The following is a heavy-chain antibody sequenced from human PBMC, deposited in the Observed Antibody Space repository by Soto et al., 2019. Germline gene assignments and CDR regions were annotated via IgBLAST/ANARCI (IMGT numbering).Heavy chain of an antibody. D-gene: IGHD1-26*01. CDR3: ARGLGLYYFDY. CDR1: GYTFTSYA. Sequence: GASVKVSCKASGYTFTSYAMHWVRQAPGQRLEWMGWIDAGNGNTKYSQKFQGRVTITRDTSASTAYMELSSLRSEDTAVYYCARGLGLYYFDYWGQGTLVTVSS. CDR2: IDAGNGNT. V-gene: IGHV1-3*01. J-gene: IGHJ4*02.